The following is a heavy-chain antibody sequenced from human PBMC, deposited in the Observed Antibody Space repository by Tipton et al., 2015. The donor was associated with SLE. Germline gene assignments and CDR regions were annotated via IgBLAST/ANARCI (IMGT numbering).Heavy chain of an antibody. J-gene: IGHJ5*02. Sequence: TLSLTCAVYGGSFSGYYWSWIRQPLGKGLEWIGEINHSGSTNYNPSLKSRVTISVDTSKNQFSLKLSSVTAADTAVYYCARGGYDILTGYYPSGWFDPWGQGTLVTVSS. CDR3: ARGGYDILTGYYPSGWFDP. CDR2: INHSGST. V-gene: IGHV4-34*01. D-gene: IGHD3-9*01. CDR1: GGSFSGYY.